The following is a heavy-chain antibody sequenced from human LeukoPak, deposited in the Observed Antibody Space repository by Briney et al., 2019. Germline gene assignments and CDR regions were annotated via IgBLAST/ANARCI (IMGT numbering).Heavy chain of an antibody. Sequence: SETLSLTCAVYGGSFSGYYWSWIRQPPGKGLEWIGEINHSGSTNYNPSLKSRVTITVDTSKNQFSLKLSSVTAADTAVYYCARRGYFDWLLYYWGQGTLVTVSS. D-gene: IGHD3-9*01. CDR2: INHSGST. CDR3: ARRGYFDWLLYY. J-gene: IGHJ4*02. V-gene: IGHV4-34*01. CDR1: GGSFSGYY.